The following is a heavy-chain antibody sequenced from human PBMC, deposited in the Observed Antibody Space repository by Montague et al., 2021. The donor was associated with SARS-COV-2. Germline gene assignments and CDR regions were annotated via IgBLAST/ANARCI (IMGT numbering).Heavy chain of an antibody. J-gene: IGHJ5*02. D-gene: IGHD3-16*02. CDR3: ARSNIVRWLPDL. V-gene: IGHV4-59*01. CDR1: GGSITGYY. CDR2: IHFTGST. Sequence: SETLSPTCNVSGGSITGYYWSWIRQPPGKRLEWIGYIHFTGSTYHNPSLKSRLTISADTPKKQVSLRVTSVTAADTAVYFCARSNIVRWLPDLWGQGTLVTVSS.